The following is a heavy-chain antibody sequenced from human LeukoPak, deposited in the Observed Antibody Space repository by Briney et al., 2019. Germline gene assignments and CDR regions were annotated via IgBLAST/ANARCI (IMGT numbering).Heavy chain of an antibody. Sequence: PGGSRRLSCAASGFTFSSYAISWVRQAPGKGLEWVSAISGSGSSTYYRDSVKGRFTISRDNPKNTLYLQMNSLRAEDTAVYHCARDHGDYTFGLWGQGTLVTVSS. D-gene: IGHD2-21*01. CDR1: GFTFSSYA. CDR3: ARDHGDYTFGL. CDR2: ISGSGSST. V-gene: IGHV3-23*01. J-gene: IGHJ4*02.